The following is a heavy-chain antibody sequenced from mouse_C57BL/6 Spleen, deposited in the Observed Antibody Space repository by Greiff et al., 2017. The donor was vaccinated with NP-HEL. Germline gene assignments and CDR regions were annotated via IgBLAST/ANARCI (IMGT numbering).Heavy chain of an antibody. J-gene: IGHJ4*01. CDR2: IRLKSDNYAT. CDR1: GFTFSNYW. V-gene: IGHV6-3*01. CDR3: AGYYSTYYAMDY. Sequence: EVKLQESGGGLVQPGGSMKLSCVASGFTFSNYWMNWVRQSPEKGLEWVAQIRLKSDNYATHYAESVKGRFTISRDDSKSSVYLQMNNLRDEDTGIYDCAGYYSTYYAMDYGGQGTSVTVSS. D-gene: IGHD2-5*01.